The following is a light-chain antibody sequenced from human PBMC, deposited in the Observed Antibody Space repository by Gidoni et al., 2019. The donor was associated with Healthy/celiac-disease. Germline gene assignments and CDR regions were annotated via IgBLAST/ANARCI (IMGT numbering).Light chain of an antibody. CDR3: MQALQTPPT. CDR1: QSLLHSNGYNY. V-gene: IGKV2-28*01. J-gene: IGKJ4*01. Sequence: DIVMTQSPLSLPVTPGEPASIPCRSSQSLLHSNGYNYLDWYLQKPGQSPQLLIYLGSNRASGVPDRFSGSGSGTDFTLKISRVEAEDDGVYYCMQALQTPPTFXGXTKVEIK. CDR2: LGS.